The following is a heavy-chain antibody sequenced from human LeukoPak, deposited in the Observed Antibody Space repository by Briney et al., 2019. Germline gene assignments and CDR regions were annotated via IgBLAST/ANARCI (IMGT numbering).Heavy chain of an antibody. CDR2: IYSGGST. V-gene: IGHV3-66*01. D-gene: IGHD5-18*01. CDR3: AREGYSYGFDY. J-gene: IGHJ4*02. CDR1: GFTVSSNY. Sequence: PGGSLRLSCAASGFTVSSNYMSWVRQAPGKGLEWVSVIYSGGSTYYADSVKGRFTISRDNSKNTLYLQMNSLRAEDTAVYYSAREGYSYGFDYWGQGTLVTVSS.